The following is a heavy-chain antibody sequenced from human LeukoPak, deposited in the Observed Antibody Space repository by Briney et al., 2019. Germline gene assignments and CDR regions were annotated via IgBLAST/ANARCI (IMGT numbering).Heavy chain of an antibody. CDR2: IYYSGST. J-gene: IGHJ3*02. V-gene: IGHV4-59*01. D-gene: IGHD4-23*01. Sequence: SETLSLTCTVSGGSISSYYWSWIRQPPGKGLEWIGYIYYSGSTNYNPSLKSRVPISVDTSKNQFSLKLSSVTAADTAVYYCASATMVVTPGAFDIWGQGTMVTVSS. CDR3: ASATMVVTPGAFDI. CDR1: GGSISSYY.